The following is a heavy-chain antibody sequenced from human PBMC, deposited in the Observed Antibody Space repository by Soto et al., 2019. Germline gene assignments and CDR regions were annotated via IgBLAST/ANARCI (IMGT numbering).Heavy chain of an antibody. CDR2: LNTYNGNT. Sequence: QVQLVQSGGEVKKPGASVRVSCKASGYTFNSYGISWVRQAPGQGLEWMGWLNTYNGNTNSAQKFQGRVSMTTDTSTSTDYLELRRLGSDDTAVYYCARGVLYSISGDRRFDPWGQGTLVTVSS. CDR1: GYTFNSYG. CDR3: ARGVLYSISGDRRFDP. J-gene: IGHJ5*02. V-gene: IGHV1-18*01. D-gene: IGHD6-6*01.